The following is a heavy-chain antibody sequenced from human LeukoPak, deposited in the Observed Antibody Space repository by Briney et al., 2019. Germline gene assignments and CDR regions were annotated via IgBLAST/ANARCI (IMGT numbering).Heavy chain of an antibody. D-gene: IGHD6-19*01. CDR1: GGSISSSSYY. V-gene: IGHV4-39*01. CDR2: IYYSGST. J-gene: IGHJ3*02. CDR3: AGHKYSSGWPPEGAFDI. Sequence: SETLSLTCTVSGGSISSSSYYWGWIRQPPGKGLEWIGSIYYSGSTYYNPSLKSRVTISVDTSKNQFSLKLSSVTAADTAVYYCAGHKYSSGWPPEGAFDIWGQGTMVTVSS.